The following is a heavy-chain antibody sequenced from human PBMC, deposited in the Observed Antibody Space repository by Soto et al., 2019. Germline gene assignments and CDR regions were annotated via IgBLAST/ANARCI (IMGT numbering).Heavy chain of an antibody. Sequence: GGSLRLSCAASGFSFSSYWIHWVRQAPGKGLVWVSRINSDGSSTSYADSVKGRFTISRDNAKNTLYLQMNSLRAEDTAVYSCTRAPPMGHYYYYYGMDVWGQGTTVTVSS. V-gene: IGHV3-74*01. D-gene: IGHD1-26*01. CDR2: INSDGSST. CDR3: TRAPPMGHYYYYYGMDV. J-gene: IGHJ6*02. CDR1: GFSFSSYW.